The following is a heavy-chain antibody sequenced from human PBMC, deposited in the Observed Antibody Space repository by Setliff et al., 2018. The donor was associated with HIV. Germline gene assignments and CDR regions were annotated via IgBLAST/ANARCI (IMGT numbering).Heavy chain of an antibody. Sequence: ASVKVSCKASGYTFTSFGITWVRQAPGQRPEWLGWINPYNGIANYAQNSQGRVSMTTDTSTRTAYMELRSLRFDDTAVYYCARARLQGIVTAVGPRDNCLDPWGQGTRVTVSS. CDR2: INPYNGIA. V-gene: IGHV1-18*01. J-gene: IGHJ5*02. CDR3: ARARLQGIVTAVGPRDNCLDP. D-gene: IGHD1-26*01. CDR1: GYTFTSFG.